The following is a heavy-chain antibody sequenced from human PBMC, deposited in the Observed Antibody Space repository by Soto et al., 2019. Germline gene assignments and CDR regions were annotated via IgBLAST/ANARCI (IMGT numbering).Heavy chain of an antibody. D-gene: IGHD3-10*01. V-gene: IGHV4-59*01. CDR2: IYYSGST. CDR3: AREGYYAPFDP. Sequence: SETLSLTCTVSGGSISSYYWSWIRQPPGKGLEWIGYIYYSGSTNYNPSLKSRVTISVDTSKNQFSLKLSSVTAADTAVYYCAREGYYAPFDPWGQGTLVPVSS. CDR1: GGSISSYY. J-gene: IGHJ5*02.